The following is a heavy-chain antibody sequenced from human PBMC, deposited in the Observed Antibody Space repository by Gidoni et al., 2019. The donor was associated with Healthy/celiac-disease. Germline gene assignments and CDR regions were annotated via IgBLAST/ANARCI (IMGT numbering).Heavy chain of an antibody. CDR1: GYTFTGYY. D-gene: IGHD5-18*01. J-gene: IGHJ4*02. CDR2: INPNSGGT. CDR3: AREREYSYGWGSLGY. Sequence: QVQLVQSGAEVKKPGASVKVSCKASGYTFTGYYMHWVRQAPGQGLEWRGWINPNSGGTNYAQKFQGRVTMTRDTSISTAYMELSRLRSDDTAVYYCAREREYSYGWGSLGYWGQGTLVTVSS. V-gene: IGHV1-2*02.